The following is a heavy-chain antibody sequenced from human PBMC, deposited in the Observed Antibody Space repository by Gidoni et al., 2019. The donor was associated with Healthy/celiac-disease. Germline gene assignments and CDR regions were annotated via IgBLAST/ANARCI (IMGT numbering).Heavy chain of an antibody. Sequence: QVQLVESGGGVVQPGRSLRLPCAASGFTFSSYGMHWVRQAPGKGLEWVAVIWYDGSNKYYADSVKGRFSISRDNSKNTLYLQMNSLRAEDTAVYYCARDLTGVLMRIGWFDPWGQGTLVTVSS. V-gene: IGHV3-33*01. D-gene: IGHD3-9*01. J-gene: IGHJ5*02. CDR3: ARDLTGVLMRIGWFDP. CDR2: IWYDGSNK. CDR1: GFTFSSYG.